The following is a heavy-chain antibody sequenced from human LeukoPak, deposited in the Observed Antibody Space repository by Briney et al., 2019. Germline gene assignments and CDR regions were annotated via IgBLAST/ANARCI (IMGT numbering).Heavy chain of an antibody. CDR1: GFTFSNYA. D-gene: IGHD1-26*01. CDR2: ISDSGGST. J-gene: IGHJ4*02. Sequence: GGSLRLSCAASGFTFSNYAMSWVRQAPGKGLEWVSTISDSGGSTFYADSVKGRFTISRDNSKNTLYLQMNSLRAEDTAVYYCAKSSGMGTTTDQFQDYWGQGTLVTVSS. CDR3: AKSSGMGTTTDQFQDY. V-gene: IGHV3-23*01.